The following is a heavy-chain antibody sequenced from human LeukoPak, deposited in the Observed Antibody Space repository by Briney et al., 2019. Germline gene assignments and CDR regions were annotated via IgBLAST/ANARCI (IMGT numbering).Heavy chain of an antibody. CDR2: INGENGNT. D-gene: IGHD1-26*01. J-gene: IGHJ3*02. CDR3: ARSYSGSYYLPLDAFDI. V-gene: IGHV1-3*03. CDR1: GYIFSDYT. Sequence: ASVKVSCKASGYIFSDYTMHWVRQAPGQRLEWMGWINGENGNTKYSQELRGRVTFTSDSSATTVYMELSSLRSEDVAVYYCARSYSGSYYLPLDAFDIWGQGTMVTVSS.